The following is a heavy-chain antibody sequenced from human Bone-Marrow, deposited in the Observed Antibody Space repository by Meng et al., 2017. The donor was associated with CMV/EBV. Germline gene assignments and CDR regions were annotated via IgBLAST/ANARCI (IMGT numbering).Heavy chain of an antibody. CDR2: INPNSGGT. CDR1: GYTFTGYY. J-gene: IGHJ4*02. D-gene: IGHD2-2*01. V-gene: IGHV1-2*02. Sequence: ASVKVSCKASGYTFTGYYMHWVRQAPGQGLEWMGWINPNSGGTNYAQKFQGRVTMTRDTSISTAYMELSRLRSDDTAVYYCARDRRGINYYCSSTSCSSIAARQGLDYWGRGTLVPVSS. CDR3: ARDRRGINYYCSSTSCSSIAARQGLDY.